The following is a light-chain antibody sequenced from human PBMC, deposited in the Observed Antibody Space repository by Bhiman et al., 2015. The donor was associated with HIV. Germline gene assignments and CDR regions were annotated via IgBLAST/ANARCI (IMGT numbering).Light chain of an antibody. Sequence: QSGLTQPASASGSPGQSVTISCTGASSDIGSSNYVSWYQQHPGKAPKLMIYEVTKRPSGVPDRFSGSKSGNTASLTVSGLQAEDEADYYCSSYAGNDNCVFGTGTKVTVL. CDR2: EVT. V-gene: IGLV2-8*01. CDR1: SSDIGSSNY. CDR3: SSYAGNDNCV. J-gene: IGLJ1*01.